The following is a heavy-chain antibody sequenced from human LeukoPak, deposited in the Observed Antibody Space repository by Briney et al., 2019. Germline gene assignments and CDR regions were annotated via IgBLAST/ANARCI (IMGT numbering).Heavy chain of an antibody. CDR1: GYTFTSYD. CDR2: MNPNSGNT. V-gene: IGHV1-8*03. D-gene: IGHD2-2*01. Sequence: ASVNVSCKASGYTFTSYDINWVRQAPGQGHERMGWMNPNSGNTGYAQKFQGRVTITRNTSISTASVELSSLRSEDTAVYYCARGGGPHCSSTSCSPFDYGGQGTLVTVS. CDR3: ARGGGPHCSSTSCSPFDY. J-gene: IGHJ4*02.